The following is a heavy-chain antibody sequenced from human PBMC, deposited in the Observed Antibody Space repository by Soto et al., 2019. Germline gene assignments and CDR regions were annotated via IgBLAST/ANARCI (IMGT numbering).Heavy chain of an antibody. CDR3: AKKRESSNWYYDY. CDR1: GFTFSNYA. V-gene: IGHV3-23*01. Sequence: PGGSLRLSCAASGFTFSNYAMSWVRQAPGKGLEWVSAISGSGGSTYYADSVKGRFTISRDNSKNTLYLQMNSLRAEDTAVYYCAKKRESSNWYYDYWGQGTLVTVSS. D-gene: IGHD6-13*01. CDR2: ISGSGGST. J-gene: IGHJ4*02.